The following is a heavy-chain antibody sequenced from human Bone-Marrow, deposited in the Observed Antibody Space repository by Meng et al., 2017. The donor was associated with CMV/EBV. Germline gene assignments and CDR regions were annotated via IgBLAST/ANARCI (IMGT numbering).Heavy chain of an antibody. D-gene: IGHD3-3*01. CDR2: IWYDGSNE. CDR3: AKYYDFWSGYSDYFDY. CDR1: GFPFSNSA. V-gene: IGHV3-33*06. Sequence: AASGFPFSNSAMHWVRQAPGKGLQWVALIWYDGSNEYYADSVQGRFSISRDNSKNTLYLQMNSLRAEDTAVYYCAKYYDFWSGYSDYFDYWGQGTLVTVSS. J-gene: IGHJ4*02.